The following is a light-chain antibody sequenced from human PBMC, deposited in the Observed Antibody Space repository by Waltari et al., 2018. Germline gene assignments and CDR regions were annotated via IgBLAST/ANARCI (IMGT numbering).Light chain of an antibody. CDR2: GAS. Sequence: EIVLTQSPGTLSVSPGERATLSCRASQTVDNKLAWYQKKPGQAPRLLIYGASNGATGIPARFSGSGSGTEFTLTISSLQSEDFAVYYCQQYNNWPPEYTFGQGTKLEIK. CDR1: QTVDNK. J-gene: IGKJ2*01. CDR3: QQYNNWPPEYT. V-gene: IGKV3-15*01.